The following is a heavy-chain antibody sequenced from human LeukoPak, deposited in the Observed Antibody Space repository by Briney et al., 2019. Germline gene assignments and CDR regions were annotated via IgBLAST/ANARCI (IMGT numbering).Heavy chain of an antibody. CDR3: AKDPDYDSSVDY. CDR2: ITASGGST. V-gene: IGHV3-23*01. D-gene: IGHD3-22*01. Sequence: GGSLRLSCATSGFAFNNYAMSWVRQAPGKGLEWVAAITASGGSTFHADSVKGRFTISRDNSKNTLYLQMNSLRAEDTAVYYCAKDPDYDSSVDYWGQGTLVTVSS. CDR1: GFAFNNYA. J-gene: IGHJ4*02.